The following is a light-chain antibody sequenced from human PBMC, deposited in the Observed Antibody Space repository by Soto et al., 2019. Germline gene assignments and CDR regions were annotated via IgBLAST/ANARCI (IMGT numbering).Light chain of an antibody. CDR1: SGSIATNY. V-gene: IGLV6-57*02. J-gene: IGLJ2*01. CDR2: EDT. CDR3: QSYDGSNPDVV. Sequence: NFMLTQPHSVSESPGKTVTISCTGSSGSIATNYVQWYQQRPGSAPTTVIYEDTQRPSGVPERLSGSIDSSSKSASLTISGLMTEDEADYYCQSYDGSNPDVVFGGGTKLTVL.